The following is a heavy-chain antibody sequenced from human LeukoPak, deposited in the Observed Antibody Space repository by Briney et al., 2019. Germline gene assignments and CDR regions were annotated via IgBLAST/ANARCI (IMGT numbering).Heavy chain of an antibody. CDR3: TKELHVAVAVADYYYFYMDV. CDR1: GFAFSSFA. V-gene: IGHV3-23*01. CDR2: INGGGNTT. Sequence: PGGSLRLSCAASGFAFSSFAMGWVRQSPGKGLEWLSTINGGGNTTFYADSVKGRFTISRDNSKNNLYLHMDGLRPDDTAIYYCTKELHVAVAVADYYYFYMDVWGRGTAVSVSS. J-gene: IGHJ6*03. D-gene: IGHD6-19*01.